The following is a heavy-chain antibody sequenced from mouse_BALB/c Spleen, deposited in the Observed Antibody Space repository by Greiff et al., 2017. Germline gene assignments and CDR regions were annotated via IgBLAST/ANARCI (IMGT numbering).Heavy chain of an antibody. J-gene: IGHJ1*01. CDR1: GFTFTDYY. CDR3: ARESYWYFDV. V-gene: IGHV7-3*02. CDR2: IRNKANGYTT. Sequence: EVKVVESGGGLVQPGGSLRLSCATSGFTFTDYYMSWVRQPPGKALEWLGFIRNKANGYTTEYSASVKGRFTISRDNSQSILYLQMNTLRAEDSATYYCARESYWYFDVWGAGTTVTVSS.